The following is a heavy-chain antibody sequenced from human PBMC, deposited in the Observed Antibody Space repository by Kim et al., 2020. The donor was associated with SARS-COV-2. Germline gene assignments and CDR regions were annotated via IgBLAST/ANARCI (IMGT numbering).Heavy chain of an antibody. V-gene: IGHV3-23*01. D-gene: IGHD6-13*01. Sequence: DAVKGRFTISRDNSRNTLYLQMNSLRAEDTAVYYCAKDDTILTAAAGTPGWLDPWGQGTLVTVSS. CDR3: AKDDTILTAAAGTPGWLDP. J-gene: IGHJ5*02.